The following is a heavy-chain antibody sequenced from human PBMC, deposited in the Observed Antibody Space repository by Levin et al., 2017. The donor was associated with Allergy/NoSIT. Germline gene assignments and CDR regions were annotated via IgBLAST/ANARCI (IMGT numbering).Heavy chain of an antibody. Sequence: KVSCKASGYNFTNYGISWVRQAPGQGLEWMGWISAYNGNTNYAQKFQGRVTMTIQTSTNTAYMELRSLRSDDTAVYYCARVGIDFWGVYQKSWGYMDVWGQGTTVTVSS. J-gene: IGHJ6*03. V-gene: IGHV1-18*01. CDR2: ISAYNGNT. D-gene: IGHD3-3*01. CDR1: GYNFTNYG. CDR3: ARVGIDFWGVYQKSWGYMDV.